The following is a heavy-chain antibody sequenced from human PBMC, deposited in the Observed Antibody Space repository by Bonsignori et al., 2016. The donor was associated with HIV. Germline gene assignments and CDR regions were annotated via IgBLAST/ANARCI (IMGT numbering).Heavy chain of an antibody. V-gene: IGHV4-38-2*01. Sequence: GSLRLSCAVSGYSISSGYYWGWIRQPPGKGLEWIGSIYHSGSTYYNPSLKSRVTISVDTSKNQFSLKLSSVTAADTAVYYCARRSSSSAFDYWGQGTLVTVSS. J-gene: IGHJ4*02. D-gene: IGHD6-19*01. CDR2: IYHSGST. CDR1: GYSISSGYY. CDR3: ARRSSSSAFDY.